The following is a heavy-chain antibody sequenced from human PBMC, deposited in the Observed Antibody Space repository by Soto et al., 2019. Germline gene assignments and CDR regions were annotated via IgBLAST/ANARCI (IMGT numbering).Heavy chain of an antibody. J-gene: IGHJ4*02. D-gene: IGHD3-16*01. Sequence: QVQLVQSGAEVKEPGASVKVTCKASGYIFTNYEINWVRQATGQGLEWMGWMNPNSGNRGYAQKFEGRVTMTRDTSINTAYMELHSLLSEDTAVYYCGRALGPYVFSAVVYWGQGTLVTVSS. CDR3: GRALGPYVFSAVVY. V-gene: IGHV1-8*02. CDR2: MNPNSGNR. CDR1: GYIFTNYE.